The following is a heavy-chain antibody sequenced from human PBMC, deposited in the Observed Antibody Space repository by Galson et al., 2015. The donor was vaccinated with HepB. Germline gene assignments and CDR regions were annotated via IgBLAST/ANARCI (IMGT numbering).Heavy chain of an antibody. CDR3: ARVVVMVRGVAAFDI. CDR2: ISSSSSYI. CDR1: GFTFSSYS. Sequence: SLRLSCAASGFTFSSYSMNWVRQAPGKGLEWVSSISSSSSYIYYADSVKGRFTISRDNAKNSLYLQMNSLRAEDTAVYYCARVVVMVRGVAAFDIWGQGTMVTVSS. V-gene: IGHV3-21*01. D-gene: IGHD3-10*01. J-gene: IGHJ3*02.